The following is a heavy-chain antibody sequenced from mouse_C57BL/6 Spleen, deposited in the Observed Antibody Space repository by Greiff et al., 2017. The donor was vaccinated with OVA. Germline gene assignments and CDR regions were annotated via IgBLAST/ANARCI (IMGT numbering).Heavy chain of an antibody. CDR1: GYTFTDYE. J-gene: IGHJ4*01. D-gene: IGHD1-2*01. CDR2: IDPETGGT. Sequence: VQLQQSGAELVRPGASVTLSCKASGYTFTDYEMHWVQQTPVHGLEWIGAIDPETGGTAYNQKFKGKAILTADKSSSTAYMEIRSLTSEDSAVYYCTPTARGYAMDYWGQGTSVTVSS. CDR3: TPTARGYAMDY. V-gene: IGHV1-15*01.